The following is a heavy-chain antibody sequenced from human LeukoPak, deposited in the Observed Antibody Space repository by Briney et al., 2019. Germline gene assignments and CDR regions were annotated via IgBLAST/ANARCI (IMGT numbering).Heavy chain of an antibody. Sequence: GGSLRLSCAASGFTFSSYGMHWLRQAPGKGLEWVAFIRYDGSNKYYADTVKGQFTISRDNSKSTLYLQMNSLRAEDTAVYYCAKDPYYYDSSGRYYFDYWGQGTLVTVSS. V-gene: IGHV3-30*02. J-gene: IGHJ4*02. CDR2: IRYDGSNK. CDR1: GFTFSSYG. D-gene: IGHD3-22*01. CDR3: AKDPYYYDSSGRYYFDY.